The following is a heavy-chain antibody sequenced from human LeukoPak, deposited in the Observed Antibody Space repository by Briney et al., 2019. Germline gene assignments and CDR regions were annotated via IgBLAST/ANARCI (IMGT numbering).Heavy chain of an antibody. D-gene: IGHD1-26*01. V-gene: IGHV4-30-4*01. J-gene: IGHJ3*02. Sequence: SETLSLTCTVSGGSISSGDYYWSWIRQPPGKGLEWIGYIYYSGSTYYNPSLKSRVTISVDTSKNQFSLKLSSVTAADTAVYYCARVLYSGSYYRAFDIWGQGTMVTVSS. CDR1: GGSISSGDYY. CDR2: IYYSGST. CDR3: ARVLYSGSYYRAFDI.